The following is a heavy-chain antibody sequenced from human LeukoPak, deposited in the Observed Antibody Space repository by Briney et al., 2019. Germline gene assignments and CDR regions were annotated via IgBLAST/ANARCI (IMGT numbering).Heavy chain of an antibody. D-gene: IGHD2-2*02. CDR1: VGSISSGNW. Sequence: PSETLSLTCAVSVGSISSGNWWSWVRRSPGKGLEGIGEVYHKGTPNYNPSLKSRVTISADTFKNHFSLKLTSVTAADTAVYYCATAPILRGEAGEQYKYGMDVWGQGTTVIVSS. CDR3: ATAPILRGEAGEQYKYGMDV. J-gene: IGHJ6*02. CDR2: VYHKGTP. V-gene: IGHV4-4*02.